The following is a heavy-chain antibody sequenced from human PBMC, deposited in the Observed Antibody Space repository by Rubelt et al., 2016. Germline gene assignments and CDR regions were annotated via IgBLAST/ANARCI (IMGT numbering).Heavy chain of an antibody. V-gene: IGHV3-66*01. Sequence: EVQLVESGGDLVQPGGSLRLSCAASGFTVNSHYMTWVRQAPGKGLEWVSVISSGGGTDYADSVKGRFTISRDNSKNTLYLQMTSLRAEDTAVYYCARSMAGVVESWGQGTLVTVSS. J-gene: IGHJ4*02. CDR2: ISSGGGT. CDR3: ARSMAGVVES. CDR1: GFTVNSHY. D-gene: IGHD6-19*01.